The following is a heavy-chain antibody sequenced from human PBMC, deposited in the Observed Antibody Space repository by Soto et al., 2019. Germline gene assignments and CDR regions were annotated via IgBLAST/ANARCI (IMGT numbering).Heavy chain of an antibody. V-gene: IGHV1-58*02. CDR2: IVVGSGNT. J-gene: IGHJ5*02. CDR3: ARVFSDSSSFFDP. D-gene: IGHD6-13*01. Sequence: SVKVSCKASGFTFTSSAMQWVRQARGQRLEWIGWIVVGSGNTNYAQKFQERVTITRDMSTSTAYMEVSSLRSEDTAVYYCARVFSDSSSFFDPWGQGTLVTVSS. CDR1: GFTFTSSA.